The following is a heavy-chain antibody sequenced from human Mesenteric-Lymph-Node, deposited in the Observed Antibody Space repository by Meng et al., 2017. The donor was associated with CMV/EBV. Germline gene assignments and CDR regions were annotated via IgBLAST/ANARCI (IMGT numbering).Heavy chain of an antibody. CDR3: ARGSDIPVNNY. Sequence: QVQLQQWGAGLLKPSETLSLTCAVYGGSFSGYYWSWIRQPPGKGLEWIGEINHSGVPNYNPSLKSRVTISLDRSKNQFFLKLSSVTAEDTAVYYCARGSDIPVNNYWGQGTLVTVSS. CDR2: INHSGVP. D-gene: IGHD2-15*01. CDR1: GGSFSGYY. V-gene: IGHV4-34*01. J-gene: IGHJ4*02.